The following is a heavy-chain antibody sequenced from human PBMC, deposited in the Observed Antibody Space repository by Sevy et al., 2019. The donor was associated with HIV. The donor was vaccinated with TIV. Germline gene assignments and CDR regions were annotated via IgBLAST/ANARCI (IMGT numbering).Heavy chain of an antibody. J-gene: IGHJ1*01. CDR2: TSYDGSTK. D-gene: IGHD1-26*01. Sequence: GGSLRLSCTVSGFIFSNFAMHWVRQAPGKGLEWVAVTSYDGSTKYYADTVKGRFTVSRDNSRNILFLEMNSLRRDDTAVYYCARGENDDEFFQYWGQGTLVTVSS. V-gene: IGHV3-30*04. CDR3: ARGENDDEFFQY. CDR1: GFIFSNFA.